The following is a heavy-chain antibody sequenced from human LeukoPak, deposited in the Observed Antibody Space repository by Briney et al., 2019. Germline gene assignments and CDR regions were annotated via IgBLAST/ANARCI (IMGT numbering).Heavy chain of an antibody. CDR1: GFTFSSYG. Sequence: GGSLRLSCAASGFTFSSYGMHWVRQAPGKGLEWVAVIWYDGSNKYYADSVKGRFTISRDNAKNSLYLQMYSLRAEDTAVYYCARDLGDSSLAWFDPWGQGTLVTVSS. D-gene: IGHD6-19*01. V-gene: IGHV3-33*01. CDR2: IWYDGSNK. J-gene: IGHJ5*02. CDR3: ARDLGDSSLAWFDP.